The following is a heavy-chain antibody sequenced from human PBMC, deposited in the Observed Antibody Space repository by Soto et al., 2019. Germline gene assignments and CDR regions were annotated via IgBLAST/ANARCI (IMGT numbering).Heavy chain of an antibody. J-gene: IGHJ6*02. CDR3: ARVGPAAMGGGYYYYGMDV. V-gene: IGHV1-69*01. Sequence: QVQLVQSGAEVKKPGSSVKVSCKASGGTFSSYAISWVRQAPGQGLEWMGGIIPIFGTANYAQKFQGRVTITADESTSTAYMELSSLRSEDTAVYYCARVGPAAMGGGYYYYGMDVWGQGTTVTGSS. CDR1: GGTFSSYA. CDR2: IIPIFGTA. D-gene: IGHD2-2*01.